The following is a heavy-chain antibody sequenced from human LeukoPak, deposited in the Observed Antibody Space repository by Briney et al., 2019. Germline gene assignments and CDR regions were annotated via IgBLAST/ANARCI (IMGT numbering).Heavy chain of an antibody. CDR2: MYYSGST. J-gene: IGHJ2*01. V-gene: IGHV4-59*11. Sequence: PSETLSLTCTVSGGSISSHYWSWIRQPPGKGLEWIGNMYYSGSTTYNPPLKRRVTISVDTSKYPVALTQTPVSAAETSVYYCARDWGHCSGDNCYSAWYLDLWGHGTLVSVSS. CDR3: ARDWGHCSGDNCYSAWYLDL. D-gene: IGHD2-15*01. CDR1: GGSISSHY.